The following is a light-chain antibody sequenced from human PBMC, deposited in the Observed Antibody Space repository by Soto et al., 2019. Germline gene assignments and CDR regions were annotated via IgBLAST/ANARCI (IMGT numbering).Light chain of an antibody. CDR1: SSDVGGYNY. Sequence: QSALTQPPSASGSPGQSVTISCTGTSSDVGGYNYVSWYQQHPGKAPKLMIYEVSPRPSGVPDRFSGSKSGNTASLTVSGLQAEDEDDYYCSSYAGSNNLVFGGGTKLTVL. CDR2: EVS. V-gene: IGLV2-8*01. CDR3: SSYAGSNNLV. J-gene: IGLJ2*01.